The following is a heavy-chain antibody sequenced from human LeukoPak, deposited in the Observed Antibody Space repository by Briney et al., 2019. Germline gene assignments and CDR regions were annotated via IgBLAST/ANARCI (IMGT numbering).Heavy chain of an antibody. Sequence: PSETLPLTCTVSGGSISSCFWSWIRQPTARELQGIGYIYYSGSTNYNPSLKSRVTISVDTSKNQFSLKLSSVTAADTAVYYCARAAIFGVVRVPILWGQGTLVTVSS. J-gene: IGHJ4*02. D-gene: IGHD3-3*01. V-gene: IGHV4-59*12. CDR3: ARAAIFGVVRVPIL. CDR2: IYYSGST. CDR1: GGSISSCF.